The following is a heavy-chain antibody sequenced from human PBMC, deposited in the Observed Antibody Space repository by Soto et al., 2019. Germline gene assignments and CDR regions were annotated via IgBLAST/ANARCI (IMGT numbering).Heavy chain of an antibody. CDR1: GTSFSGYY. CDR3: ARGLSYCSGGSCYSLYYYYYYYMDV. CDR2: INHSGST. J-gene: IGHJ6*03. Sequence: SVTLSLTCALHGTSFSGYYWSWIRKPPGTGLEWIGEINHSGSTNYNPSLKSRVTISVDTSKNQFSLKLSSVTAADTAVYYCARGLSYCSGGSCYSLYYYYYYYMDVWGKGTTVT. D-gene: IGHD2-15*01. V-gene: IGHV4-34*01.